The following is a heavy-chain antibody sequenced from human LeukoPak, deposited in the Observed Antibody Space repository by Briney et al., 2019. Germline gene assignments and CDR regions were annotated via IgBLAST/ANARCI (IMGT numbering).Heavy chain of an antibody. J-gene: IGHJ3*01. CDR1: GCTVSSNY. D-gene: IGHD3-22*01. V-gene: IGHV3-53*01. Sequence: GGSLRLSCAASGCTVSSNYMKWVRQAPGKGLEWVSIIYSGGYTNYADSVKGRFTISRDNSKNTLYLQMNSLRAEDTAVYYCARYYDSSGSLPGALDLWGQGTMVTVSS. CDR3: ARYYDSSGSLPGALDL. CDR2: IYSGGYT.